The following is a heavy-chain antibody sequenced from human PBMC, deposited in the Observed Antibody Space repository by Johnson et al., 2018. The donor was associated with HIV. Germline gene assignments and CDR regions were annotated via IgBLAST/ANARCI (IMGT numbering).Heavy chain of an antibody. D-gene: IGHD3-22*01. CDR3: AKEGAYYYDSSGLNDAFDI. J-gene: IGHJ3*02. CDR1: GFTFDEYA. CDR2: ISWNSGSI. V-gene: IGHV3-9*01. Sequence: QLVESGGGLVQPGRSLRLSCAASGFTFDEYAMHWVRQAPGKGLEWVSGISWNSGSIGYGDSVKGRFTISRDNAKNSLYLQMNSLRAEDTALYYCAKEGAYYYDSSGLNDAFDIWGQGTMVTVSS.